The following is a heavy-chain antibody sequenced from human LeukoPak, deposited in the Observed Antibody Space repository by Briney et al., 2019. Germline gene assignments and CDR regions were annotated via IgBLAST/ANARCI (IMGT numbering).Heavy chain of an antibody. J-gene: IGHJ4*02. CDR2: ISSNGGST. Sequence: GGSLRLSCAASGFTFSNYAMHWVRQAPGKGLGYVSAISSNGGSTYYANSVKGRFTVSRDNSKNTLYLQMGSLRAEDMAVYYCARGWDLFLFDYWGQGTLVTVSS. D-gene: IGHD1-26*01. V-gene: IGHV3-64*01. CDR1: GFTFSNYA. CDR3: ARGWDLFLFDY.